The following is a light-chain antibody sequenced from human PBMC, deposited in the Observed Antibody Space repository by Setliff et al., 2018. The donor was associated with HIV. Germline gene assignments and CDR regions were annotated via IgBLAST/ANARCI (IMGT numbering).Light chain of an antibody. J-gene: IGLJ1*01. Sequence: QPALTQPASVSGSPGQSITISCTGTSGDVGRYNLVSWYQQQPGKPPKLMIYQASKRPSGVSNRFSGSKSGNTASLTISGLRAEDEADYYCCSNTGSNTFVFGTGTKVTVL. CDR2: QAS. V-gene: IGLV2-23*01. CDR3: CSNTGSNTFV. CDR1: SGDVGRYNL.